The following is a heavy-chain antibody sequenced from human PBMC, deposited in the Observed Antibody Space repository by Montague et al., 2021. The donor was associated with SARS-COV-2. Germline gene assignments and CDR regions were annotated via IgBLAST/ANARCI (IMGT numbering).Heavy chain of an antibody. J-gene: IGHJ4*01. V-gene: IGHV3-33*03. CDR3: AKCASGGSSYSSALDY. Sequence: SLRLSCAASGFTFSNYGIHWFRQAPGRGLEWVAIIWFDGTNKYYGDSVRGRFTISRDKGMNTVNLEMNSLRAEDTAVYYCAKCASGGSSYSSALDYWGHGTLVTVSS. CDR2: IWFDGTNK. CDR1: GFTFSNYG. D-gene: IGHD2-15*01.